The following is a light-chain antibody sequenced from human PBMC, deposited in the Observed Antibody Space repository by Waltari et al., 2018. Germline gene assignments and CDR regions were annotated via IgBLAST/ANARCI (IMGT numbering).Light chain of an antibody. CDR3: MQGTHWPPIT. CDR1: QSLVHSDGNTY. CDR2: KVS. J-gene: IGKJ5*01. Sequence: DVVMTQFPLSLPVTIGQPASISCRYSQSLVHSDGNTYLNWILQRPGQSPRRLIYKVSRRDAGVPDRLSGSGSGTDFTLKISRVEAEDVGIYYCMQGTHWPPITFGQGTRLEIK. V-gene: IGKV2-30*02.